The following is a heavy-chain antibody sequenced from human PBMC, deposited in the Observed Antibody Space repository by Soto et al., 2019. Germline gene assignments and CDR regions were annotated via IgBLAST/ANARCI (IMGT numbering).Heavy chain of an antibody. CDR2: IWYDEKKE. D-gene: IGHD1-1*01. CDR1: GFTFSYYG. V-gene: IGHV3-33*01. J-gene: IGHJ5*02. Sequence: QVQLVDSGGGVVQPGGSLRLSCAASGFTFSYYGMHWVRQAPGKGLEWVAGIWYDEKKEYYADSVKGRFTISRDNSNNTLFLQMNSLRAEDTALYYCARDQQQLETGFDHWGQGTLVTVSS. CDR3: ARDQQQLETGFDH.